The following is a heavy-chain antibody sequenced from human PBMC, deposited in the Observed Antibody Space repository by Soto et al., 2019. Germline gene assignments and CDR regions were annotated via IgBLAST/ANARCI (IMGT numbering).Heavy chain of an antibody. D-gene: IGHD3-3*01. CDR3: VGDFWGGPPRGY. J-gene: IGHJ4*02. CDR1: GGPISNGDYY. V-gene: IGHV4-30-4*01. Sequence: QVQLQESGPGLVKPSETLSLTCTVSGGPISNGDYYWSWIRQPPGKGLEWIGYIYYSGSTYYNPSLKSRVIISVDTSKNPFSLKLSSVTAADAAVYYCVGDFWGGPPRGYWGQGTLVTVSS. CDR2: IYYSGST.